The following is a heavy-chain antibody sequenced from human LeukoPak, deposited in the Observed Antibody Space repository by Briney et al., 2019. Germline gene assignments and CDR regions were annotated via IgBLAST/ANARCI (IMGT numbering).Heavy chain of an antibody. CDR2: INHSGST. V-gene: IGHV4-34*01. Sequence: PSETLSLTCAVYGGAFSGYYWSWIRQPPGKGLEWIGEINHSGSTNYNPSLKSRVTISVDTSKNQFSLKLSSVTAADTAVYYCASSIWGSALSYFDYWGQGTLVTVSS. CDR1: GGAFSGYY. J-gene: IGHJ4*02. D-gene: IGHD7-27*01. CDR3: ASSIWGSALSYFDY.